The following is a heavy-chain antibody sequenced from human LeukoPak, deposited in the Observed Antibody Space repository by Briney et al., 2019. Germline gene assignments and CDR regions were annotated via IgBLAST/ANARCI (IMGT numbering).Heavy chain of an antibody. J-gene: IGHJ4*02. V-gene: IGHV4-30-2*01. CDR3: ARVSVVVPAANQFDY. CDR2: IYHSGSA. D-gene: IGHD2-2*01. Sequence: SETLSLTCTVSGGSISSGGYYWSWIRQPPGKGLEWIGYIYHSGSAYYNPSLKSRVTISVDRSKNQFSLKLSSVTAADTAVYYCARVSVVVPAANQFDYWGQGTLVTVSS. CDR1: GGSISSGGYY.